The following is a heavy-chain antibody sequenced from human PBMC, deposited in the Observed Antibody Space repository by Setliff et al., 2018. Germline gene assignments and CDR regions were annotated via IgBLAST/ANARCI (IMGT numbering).Heavy chain of an antibody. CDR3: ANYYYDSSGYDHGMDV. Sequence: GALRLSCAASGFTFSSYWMSWVRQAPGKGLEWVANIKQDGSEKYYVDSVKGRFTISRDNAKNSLYLQMNSLRAEDTAVYYCANYYYDSSGYDHGMDVWGQGTTVTVSS. CDR2: IKQDGSEK. D-gene: IGHD3-22*01. CDR1: GFTFSSYW. V-gene: IGHV3-7*01. J-gene: IGHJ6*02.